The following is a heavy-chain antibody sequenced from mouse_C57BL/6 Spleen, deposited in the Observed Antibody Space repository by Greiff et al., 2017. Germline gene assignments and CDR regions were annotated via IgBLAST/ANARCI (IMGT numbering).Heavy chain of an antibody. CDR3: ARYDYDVMDY. D-gene: IGHD2-4*01. CDR1: GYTFTDYN. V-gene: IGHV1-18*01. J-gene: IGHJ4*01. Sequence: EVKLVESGPELVKPGASVKIPCKASGYTFTDYNMDWVKQSHGKSLEWIGDINPNNGGTIYNQKFKGKATLTVDKSSSTAYMELRSLTSEDTAVYYCARYDYDVMDYWGQGTSVTVSS. CDR2: INPNNGGT.